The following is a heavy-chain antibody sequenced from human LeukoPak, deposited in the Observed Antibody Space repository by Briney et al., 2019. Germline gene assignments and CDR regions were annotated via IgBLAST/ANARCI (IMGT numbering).Heavy chain of an antibody. J-gene: IGHJ3*02. CDR3: ARDYSSSWPDAFDI. V-gene: IGHV4-59*01. CDR2: IYYSGST. D-gene: IGHD6-13*01. CDR1: GGSISSYY. Sequence: SETLSLTCTVPGGSISSYYWSWIRQPPGKGLEWIGYIYYSGSTNYNPSLKSRVTISVDTSKNQFSLKLSSVTAADTAVYYCARDYSSSWPDAFDIWGQGTMVTVSS.